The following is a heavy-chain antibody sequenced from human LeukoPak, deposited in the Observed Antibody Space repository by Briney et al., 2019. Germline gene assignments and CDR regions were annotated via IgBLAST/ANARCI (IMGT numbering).Heavy chain of an antibody. J-gene: IGHJ2*01. CDR2: IYYSGST. D-gene: IGHD4-23*01. V-gene: IGHV4-39*07. CDR1: GGSISSSSYY. CDR3: ARSVVTLYWYFDL. Sequence: SETLSLTCTVSGGSISSSSYYWGWIRQPPGKGLEWIGSIYYSGSTYYNPSLKSRVTISVDTSKNQFSLKLSSVTTADTAVYYCARSVVTLYWYFDLWGRGTLVTVSS.